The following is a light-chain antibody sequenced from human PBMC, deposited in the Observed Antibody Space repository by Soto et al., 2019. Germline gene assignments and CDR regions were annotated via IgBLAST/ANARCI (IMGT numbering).Light chain of an antibody. CDR1: QDIRSH. Sequence: TVLTQSPCTLSLSPGERVTLSCRASQDIRSHLAWYQQKPGQAPRLLIFDASSRATGIPDRFSGSGSGTDFTLSISRLEPEDFAVYYCQQYGTSPRTFGQGTKVDIK. J-gene: IGKJ1*01. CDR2: DAS. V-gene: IGKV3-20*01. CDR3: QQYGTSPRT.